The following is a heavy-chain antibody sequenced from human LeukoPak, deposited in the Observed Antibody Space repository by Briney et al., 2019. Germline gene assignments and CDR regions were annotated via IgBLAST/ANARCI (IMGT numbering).Heavy chain of an antibody. D-gene: IGHD5-12*01. CDR3: ARSGYDYDYYYYYMDV. J-gene: IGHJ6*03. V-gene: IGHV5-51*01. CDR1: GYSFTSYW. CDR2: IYPGDSDT. Sequence: KPGESLKISCKGSGYSFTSYWIGWVLQLPGKGLDWMGIIYPGDSDTRYIPSFQGQVTISADKSISTAYLQWSSLKASDTAMYYCARSGYDYDYYYYYMDVWGKGTTVTVSS.